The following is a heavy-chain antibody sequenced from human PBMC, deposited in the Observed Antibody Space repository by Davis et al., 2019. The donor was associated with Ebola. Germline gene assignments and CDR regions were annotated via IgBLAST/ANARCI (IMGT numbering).Heavy chain of an antibody. V-gene: IGHV4-34*01. Sequence: MPGGSLRLSCAVYGGSFSGYYWSWIRQPPGKGLEWIGEINHSGSTNYNPSLKSRVTISVDTSKNQFSLKLSSVTAADTAVYYCARGSGSYSHYWGQGTLVTVSS. CDR3: ARGSGSYSHY. D-gene: IGHD1-26*01. CDR1: GGSFSGYY. CDR2: INHSGST. J-gene: IGHJ4*02.